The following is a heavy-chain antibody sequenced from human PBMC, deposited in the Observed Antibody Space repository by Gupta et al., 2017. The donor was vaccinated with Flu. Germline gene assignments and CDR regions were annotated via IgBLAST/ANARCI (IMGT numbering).Heavy chain of an antibody. V-gene: IGHV3-73*01. Sequence: RHWVRQASGKGLEWVGRIRSKANNYATGYAASVKGRFTISRDDSKNTAYLQMNSLKTEDTAVYYWATFGDTAMVRDAFDIWGQGTMVTVSS. CDR2: IRSKANNYAT. J-gene: IGHJ3*02. D-gene: IGHD5-18*01. CDR3: ATFGDTAMVRDAFDI.